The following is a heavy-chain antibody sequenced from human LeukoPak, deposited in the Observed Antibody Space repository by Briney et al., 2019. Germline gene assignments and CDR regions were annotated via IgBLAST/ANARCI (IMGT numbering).Heavy chain of an antibody. D-gene: IGHD2-8*01. Sequence: PGGSLRLSCTTSGLTFSTSGFNWVRQAPGKGLEWVASIGPTGFDRYHADSIKGRFTISRDNANNFLYLQMDSLRAEDTAVYYCATESNGRHYDYWGQGTLLTVSS. CDR2: IGPTGFDR. CDR1: GLTFSTSG. V-gene: IGHV3-21*06. J-gene: IGHJ4*02. CDR3: ATESNGRHYDY.